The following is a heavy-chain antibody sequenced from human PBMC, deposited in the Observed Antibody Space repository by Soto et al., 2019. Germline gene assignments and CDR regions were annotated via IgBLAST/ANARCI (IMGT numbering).Heavy chain of an antibody. CDR1: GYTFTSYD. CDR3: ARSPWDYYYMDV. Sequence: QVQLVQSGAEVKKPGASVKVSCKASGYTFTSYDINWVRQATGQGLEWMGWMNPNSGNTGYAQKFQGRVTMTRNTSISTAYMELSSLRSEVTAVYYCARSPWDYYYMDVWGKGTTVTVSS. CDR2: MNPNSGNT. D-gene: IGHD3-16*01. J-gene: IGHJ6*03. V-gene: IGHV1-8*01.